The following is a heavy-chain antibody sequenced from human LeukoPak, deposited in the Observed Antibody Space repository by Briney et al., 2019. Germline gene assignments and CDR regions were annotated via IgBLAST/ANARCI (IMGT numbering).Heavy chain of an antibody. CDR3: ARGLVGATISGDAFDI. J-gene: IGHJ3*02. CDR1: GFNFSIYS. V-gene: IGHV3-21*01. D-gene: IGHD1-26*01. CDR2: ISDSSRYI. Sequence: GGSLRLSCAASGFNFSIYSMNWVRQAPGRGLEWVSSISDSSRYIYYTDSVKGRFTISRDNAKNSLYLQMNGLRAEDMAVYYCARGLVGATISGDAFDIWGQGTMVTVSS.